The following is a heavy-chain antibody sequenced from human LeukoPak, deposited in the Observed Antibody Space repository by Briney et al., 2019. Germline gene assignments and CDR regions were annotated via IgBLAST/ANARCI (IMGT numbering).Heavy chain of an antibody. CDR2: IASDGSST. D-gene: IGHD4-23*01. CDR3: ARGRPHGNDY. V-gene: IGHV3-74*01. J-gene: IGHJ4*02. Sequence: GGSLRLSYAASGFTFSSYWMNWVRQAPEKGLVWVSRIASDGSSTTYADSVKGRFSISRDNAKNTLYLQMNSLRVEDTAVYYCARGRPHGNDYWGQGTLVTVSS. CDR1: GFTFSSYW.